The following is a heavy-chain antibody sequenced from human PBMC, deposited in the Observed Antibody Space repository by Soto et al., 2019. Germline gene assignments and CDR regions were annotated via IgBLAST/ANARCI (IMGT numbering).Heavy chain of an antibody. CDR3: AKRNEKLVHAVFDS. J-gene: IGHJ4*02. D-gene: IGHD6-6*01. Sequence: GVLRLSCAASGFTLPNYVMSWVRQPPGKGLEWVSGIGAGDSGTYYADSVKGRFTISGDNSKDTLYLQMNSLRAEDTAVYYCAKRNEKLVHAVFDSWGLGNLVTVSS. CDR2: IGAGDSGT. V-gene: IGHV3-23*01. CDR1: GFTLPNYV.